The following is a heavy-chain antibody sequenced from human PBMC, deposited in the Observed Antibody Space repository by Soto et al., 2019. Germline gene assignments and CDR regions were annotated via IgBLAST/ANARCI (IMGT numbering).Heavy chain of an antibody. J-gene: IGHJ4*02. CDR2: IYYSGST. V-gene: IGHV4-31*03. CDR1: GGSISSGGYY. Sequence: SETLSLTCTVSGGSISSGGYYWSWIRQHPGKGLEWIGYIYYSGSTYYNPSLKSRVTISVDTSKNQFSLKLSSVTAADTAVYYGAKTGPGSYLSLDYWGQGTLVTVSS. D-gene: IGHD1-26*01. CDR3: AKTGPGSYLSLDY.